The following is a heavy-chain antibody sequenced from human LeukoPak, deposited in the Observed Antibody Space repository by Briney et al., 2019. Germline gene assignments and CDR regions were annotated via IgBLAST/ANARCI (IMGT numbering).Heavy chain of an antibody. J-gene: IGHJ3*02. Sequence: ASVKVSCKASGYTFTGYYMHWVRQTPGQGLEWMGWINPNSGGTNYAQKFQGRVTMTRDTSISTAYMELSRLRSDDTAVYYCARDPRYSSSWVKSGTPNDAFDIWGQGTMVTVSS. CDR3: ARDPRYSSSWVKSGTPNDAFDI. V-gene: IGHV1-2*02. CDR2: INPNSGGT. D-gene: IGHD6-13*01. CDR1: GYTFTGYY.